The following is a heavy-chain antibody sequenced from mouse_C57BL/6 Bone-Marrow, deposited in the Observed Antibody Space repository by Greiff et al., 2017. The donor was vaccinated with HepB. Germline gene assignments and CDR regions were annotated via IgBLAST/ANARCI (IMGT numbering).Heavy chain of an antibody. CDR1: GYTFTSYG. CDR3: ARSRSNYRMDY. D-gene: IGHD2-5*01. CDR2: IYPRSGNT. Sequence: QVQLKESGAELARPGASVKLSCKASGYTFTSYGISWVKQRTGQGLEWIGEIYPRSGNTYYNEKFKGKATLTADKSSSTAYMEHRSLTSEDAAVYFCARSRSNYRMDYWGQGTSVTVSS. J-gene: IGHJ4*01. V-gene: IGHV1-81*01.